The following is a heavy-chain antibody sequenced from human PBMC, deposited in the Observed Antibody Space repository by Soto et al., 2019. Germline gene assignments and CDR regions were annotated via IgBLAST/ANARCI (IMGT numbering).Heavy chain of an antibody. D-gene: IGHD4-17*01. Sequence: EVQLVESGGGLVQPGGSLRLSCAASGFTFSSYNMNWVRQAPGKGLEWISYIRSNSDTINYADSVKGRFTISRDNAKNSLYLQMNSLRAEDTAVYYCARRYGDYIPAFDIWGQGTMVTVSS. CDR3: ARRYGDYIPAFDI. CDR1: GFTFSSYN. V-gene: IGHV3-48*01. J-gene: IGHJ3*02. CDR2: IRSNSDTI.